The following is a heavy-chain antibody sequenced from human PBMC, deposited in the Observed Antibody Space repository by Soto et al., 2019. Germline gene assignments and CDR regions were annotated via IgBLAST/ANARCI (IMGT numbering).Heavy chain of an antibody. V-gene: IGHV3-11*01. J-gene: IGHJ3*02. CDR2: ISSSGSTI. Sequence: GGSLILSCAASGFTFSDYYMSWIRQAPGKGLEWVSYISSSGSTIYYADSVKGRFTISRDNAKNSLYLQMNSLRAEDTAVYYCARVACSGGSCYSGVGAFDIWGQGTMVTVSS. D-gene: IGHD2-15*01. CDR3: ARVACSGGSCYSGVGAFDI. CDR1: GFTFSDYY.